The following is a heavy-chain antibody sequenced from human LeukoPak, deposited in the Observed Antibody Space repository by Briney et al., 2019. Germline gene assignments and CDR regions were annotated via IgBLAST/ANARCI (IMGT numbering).Heavy chain of an antibody. J-gene: IGHJ1*01. CDR1: GFTFSNYA. CDR3: AMGATSWSGYSFPKIFQH. Sequence: GGSLRLSCAASGFTFSNYAVNWIRQAPGKGLKWVSVISGSGSSIYYTDSVKGRFTISRDNSKNTLYLQMNSLRAEDTAVYYCAMGATSWSGYSFPKIFQHWGRGTLVTVSS. V-gene: IGHV3-23*01. D-gene: IGHD3-3*01. CDR2: ISGSGSSI.